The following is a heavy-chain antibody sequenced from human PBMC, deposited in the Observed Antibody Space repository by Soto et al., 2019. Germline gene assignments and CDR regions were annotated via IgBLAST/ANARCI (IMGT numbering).Heavy chain of an antibody. CDR3: ARSVAVPGAHIDY. J-gene: IGHJ4*02. V-gene: IGHV4-59*01. Sequence: LSLTCSVSGGSISGSYWSWIRQSPGKGLEWLGYVYYTGSTNYSPSLRSRVSISVDTSKNEFSLRLSSVTAADTAVYFCARSVAVPGAHIDYWGQGTQVTVS. CDR1: GGSISGSY. D-gene: IGHD6-19*01. CDR2: VYYTGST.